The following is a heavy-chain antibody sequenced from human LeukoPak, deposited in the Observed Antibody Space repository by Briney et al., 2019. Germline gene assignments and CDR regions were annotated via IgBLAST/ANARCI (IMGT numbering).Heavy chain of an antibody. CDR3: ARDSGVVAPDLDY. D-gene: IGHD2-2*01. CDR2: IWYDGSNK. CDR1: GGSFSGYY. J-gene: IGHJ4*02. V-gene: IGHV3-33*08. Sequence: LSLTCAVYGGSFSGYYWSWVRQAPGKGLEWVAVIWYDGSNKYYADSVKGRFTISRDDAKNTLSLQMNSLRAEDTAVYYCARDSGVVAPDLDYWGQGTQVAVSS.